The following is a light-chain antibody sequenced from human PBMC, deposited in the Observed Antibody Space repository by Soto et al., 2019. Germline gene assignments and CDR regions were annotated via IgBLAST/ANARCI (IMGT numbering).Light chain of an antibody. CDR3: GTWESYLSVGV. J-gene: IGLJ3*02. V-gene: IGLV2-14*02. CDR2: EGS. CDR1: SSDVGSYNL. Sequence: QSVLTQPASVSGSPGQSITISCTGTSSDVGSYNLVSWYQQHPGKAPKLMIYEGSKRPSGIPDRFSGSKSGTSATLGITGLQTADEADYYCGTWESYLSVGVFGGGTKLTVL.